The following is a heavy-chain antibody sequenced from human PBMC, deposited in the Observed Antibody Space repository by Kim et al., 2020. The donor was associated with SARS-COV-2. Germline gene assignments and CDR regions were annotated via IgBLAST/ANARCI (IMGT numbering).Heavy chain of an antibody. Sequence: ASVKVSCKASGYTFTSYGISWVRQAPGQGLEWMGWISAYNGNTNYAQKLQGRVTMTTDTSTSTAYMELRSLRSDDTAVYYCARMGIVVVPAAMGSDYWGQGTLVTVSS. D-gene: IGHD2-2*01. V-gene: IGHV1-18*01. J-gene: IGHJ4*02. CDR3: ARMGIVVVPAAMGSDY. CDR1: GYTFTSYG. CDR2: ISAYNGNT.